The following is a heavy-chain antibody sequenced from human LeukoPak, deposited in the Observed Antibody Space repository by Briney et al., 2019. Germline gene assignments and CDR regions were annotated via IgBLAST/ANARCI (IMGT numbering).Heavy chain of an antibody. CDR2: ITTSDGNT. Sequence: GGSLRLSCAASGFTFSSYTMSWVRQAPGKGLEWVSTITTSDGNTYYADSVKGRFTISRDNSKNTLYLQMSSLRAEDTAVYFCAKDRTGYSYGYFLSPWGQGTLVTVSS. D-gene: IGHD5-18*01. V-gene: IGHV3-23*01. CDR3: AKDRTGYSYGYFLSP. CDR1: GFTFSSYT. J-gene: IGHJ5*02.